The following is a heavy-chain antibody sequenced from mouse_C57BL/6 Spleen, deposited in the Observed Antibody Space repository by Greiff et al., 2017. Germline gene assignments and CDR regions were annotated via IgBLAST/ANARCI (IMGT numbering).Heavy chain of an antibody. Sequence: EVKVVESGGDLVKPGGSLKLSCAASGFTFSSYGMSWVRQTPDKRLEWVATISSGGSYTYYPDSVKGRFTISRDNAKNTLYLQMSSLKSEDTAMYYCARQDYYGSSYWYLDVWGTGTTVTVSS. CDR2: ISSGGSYT. CDR3: ARQDYYGSSYWYLDV. J-gene: IGHJ1*03. V-gene: IGHV5-6*01. D-gene: IGHD1-1*01. CDR1: GFTFSSYG.